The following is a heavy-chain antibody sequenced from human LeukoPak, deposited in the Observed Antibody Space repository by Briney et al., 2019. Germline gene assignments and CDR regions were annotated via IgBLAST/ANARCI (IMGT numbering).Heavy chain of an antibody. V-gene: IGHV3-23*01. Sequence: SGGSLRLSCAASGFTFSSYAMSWVRQAPGKGLEWVSAISGSGGSTYYADSVKGRFTISRDNSKNTLYLQMNSLRAEDTAVYYCATVGYSGYDWEPGFDYWGQGTLVTVSS. CDR3: ATVGYSGYDWEPGFDY. CDR2: ISGSGGST. CDR1: GFTFSSYA. J-gene: IGHJ4*02. D-gene: IGHD5-12*01.